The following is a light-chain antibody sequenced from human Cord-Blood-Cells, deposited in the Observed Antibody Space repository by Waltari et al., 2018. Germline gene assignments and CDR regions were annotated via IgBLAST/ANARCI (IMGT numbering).Light chain of an antibody. CDR2: EGS. Sequence: QSALTQPASVSGSPGQSITISCTGTSSDVGSYNLVSWYQQHPGKAPKLMIYEGSKRPSGVSNRFSGSKSGNMASLTISGLQAEDEADYYCCLYAGSSTVVFGGGTKLTVL. V-gene: IGLV2-23*01. J-gene: IGLJ2*01. CDR3: CLYAGSSTVV. CDR1: SSDVGSYNL.